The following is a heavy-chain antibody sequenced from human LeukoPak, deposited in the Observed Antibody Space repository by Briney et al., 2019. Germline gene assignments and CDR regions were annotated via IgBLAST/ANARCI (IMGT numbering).Heavy chain of an antibody. Sequence: GGSLRLSCAASGFTFSSYAMSWFRQAPGKGLEWVSAISGSGGSTYYADSVKGRFTISRDNSKNTLYLQMNSLRAEDTAVYYCAKVLHDYGDYGDYYYGMDVWGQGTTVTVSS. J-gene: IGHJ6*02. CDR3: AKVLHDYGDYGDYYYGMDV. CDR2: ISGSGGST. D-gene: IGHD4-17*01. V-gene: IGHV3-23*01. CDR1: GFTFSSYA.